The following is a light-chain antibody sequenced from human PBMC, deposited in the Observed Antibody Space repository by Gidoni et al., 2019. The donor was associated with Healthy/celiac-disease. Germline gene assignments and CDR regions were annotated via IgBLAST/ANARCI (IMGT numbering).Light chain of an antibody. Sequence: DPVSITCRASQSIRSYLNWYQLKPGKAPKLLIHAASSLQSGVPSRFSGSGSGTDFTLTISSLQPEDFAVYFCQQSYSSPLFTFGPGTNVDVK. CDR1: QSIRSY. CDR3: QQSYSSPLFT. CDR2: AAS. V-gene: IGKV1-39*01. J-gene: IGKJ3*01.